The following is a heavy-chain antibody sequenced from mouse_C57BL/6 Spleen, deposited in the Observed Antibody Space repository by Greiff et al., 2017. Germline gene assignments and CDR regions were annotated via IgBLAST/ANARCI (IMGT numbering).Heavy chain of an antibody. D-gene: IGHD3-2*02. J-gene: IGHJ4*01. V-gene: IGHV1-69*01. CDR3: ARSGSHEDMDD. CDR2: IDPSDSYT. Sequence: QVQLQQPGAELVMPGTSVKLSCKASGYTFTSYWMHWVKQRPGQGLEWIGEIDPSDSYTNSNQKFKGKSTLTVDKSSRLGYMQLSSLTSEDSAVYYWARSGSHEDMDDWGQGTSVTVSS. CDR1: GYTFTSYW.